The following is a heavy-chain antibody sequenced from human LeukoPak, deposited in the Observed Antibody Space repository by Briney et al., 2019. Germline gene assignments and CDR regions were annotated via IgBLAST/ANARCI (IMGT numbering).Heavy chain of an antibody. CDR1: GGSISSSSYY. CDR2: IYYSGST. CDR3: ARHRSGVTMAMVYFDY. J-gene: IGHJ4*02. D-gene: IGHD3-10*01. V-gene: IGHV4-39*01. Sequence: SETLSLTCTVSGGSISSSSYYWGWIRQPPGKGLEWIGSIYYSGSTYYNPSLKSRVTISVDTSKNQFSLKLSSVTAADTAVYYCARHRSGVTMAMVYFDYWGQGTLSPSPQ.